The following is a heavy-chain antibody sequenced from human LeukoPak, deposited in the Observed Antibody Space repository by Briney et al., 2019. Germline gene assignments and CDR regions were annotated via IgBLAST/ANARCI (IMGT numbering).Heavy chain of an antibody. CDR3: ASQVGYFDY. V-gene: IGHV4-61*02. CDR2: ISTSGST. D-gene: IGHD1-26*01. J-gene: IGHJ4*02. CDR1: GGSVSSGSYY. Sequence: SQTLSLTCTVSGGSVSSGSYYWSWIQQPAGKGLEWIGRISTSGSTNYNPSLKSRVTISRDTSKNQFSLKLSSVTAADTAVYYCASQVGYFDYWGQGTLVTVSS.